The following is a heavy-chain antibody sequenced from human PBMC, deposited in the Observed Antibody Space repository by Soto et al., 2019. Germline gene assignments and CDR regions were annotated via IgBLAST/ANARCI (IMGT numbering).Heavy chain of an antibody. CDR2: INPSCGST. CDR3: ARDGRRINVLQFLEWLRKTWFDP. J-gene: IGHJ5*02. Sequence: QVQLVQSGAEVKKPGASVKVSCKASGYTFTSYYMHWVRQAPVQGLEWMGIINPSCGSTSYAQKFQGRVTMTRDTSTSTVYMELSSLRSEDTAVYYCARDGRRINVLQFLEWLRKTWFDPWGQGTLVTVSS. CDR1: GYTFTSYY. V-gene: IGHV1-46*01. D-gene: IGHD3-3*01.